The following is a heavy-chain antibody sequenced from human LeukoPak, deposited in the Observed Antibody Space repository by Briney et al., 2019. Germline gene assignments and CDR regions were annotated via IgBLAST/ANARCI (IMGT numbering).Heavy chain of an antibody. CDR3: ARITVGGAFDI. Sequence: SETLSLTCTVSGGSISSYYWSWIRQPPGKGLEWIGYIYYSGSTNYNPSLESRVTISVDTSKNQFSLKLSSVTAADTAVYYCARITVGGAFDIWGQGTMVTVSS. D-gene: IGHD3-16*01. V-gene: IGHV4-59*01. J-gene: IGHJ3*02. CDR2: IYYSGST. CDR1: GGSISSYY.